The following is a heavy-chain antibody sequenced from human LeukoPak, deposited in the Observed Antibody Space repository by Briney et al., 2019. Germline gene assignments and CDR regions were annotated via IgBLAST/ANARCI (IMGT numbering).Heavy chain of an antibody. V-gene: IGHV7-4-1*02. CDR2: INTNTGNP. D-gene: IGHD3-22*01. CDR3: ARGSTDYYASSGYYSKFDY. Sequence: GASVTVSCTASGYTFTGYAMNWVRQAPGQGLEWMGWINTNTGNPTYAQGFTGRFVFSLDTSVSTAYLQISSLEADDTAVYYCARGSTDYYASSGYYSKFDYWGQGTLVTVSS. J-gene: IGHJ4*02. CDR1: GYTFTGYA.